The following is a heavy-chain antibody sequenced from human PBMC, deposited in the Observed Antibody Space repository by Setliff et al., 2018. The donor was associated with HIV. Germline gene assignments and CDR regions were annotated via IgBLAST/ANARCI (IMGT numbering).Heavy chain of an antibody. CDR2: INHSGRT. Sequence: SETLSLTCAVYGGSFSGYYWSWIRQPPGKGLEWIGEINHSGRTNYNPSLKSRATISMDASKNQFSLRLSSVTAADTAVYYCARGVGIGGNWFDPWGQGIMVTVSS. CDR3: ARGVGIGGNWFDP. J-gene: IGHJ5*02. CDR1: GGSFSGYY. D-gene: IGHD2-15*01. V-gene: IGHV4-34*01.